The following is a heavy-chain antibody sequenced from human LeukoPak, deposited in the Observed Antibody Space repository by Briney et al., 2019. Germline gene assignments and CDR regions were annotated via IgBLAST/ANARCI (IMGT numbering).Heavy chain of an antibody. V-gene: IGHV1-2*02. CDR2: INANSGGT. CDR3: ARDHPYSSGWYGRVEAPDL. CDR1: GYTFTSYY. D-gene: IGHD6-19*01. J-gene: IGHJ3*01. Sequence: GASVKVSCKASGYTFTSYYMHWVRQAPGQGLEWMGCINANSGGTNYAQKFQGRVTMTRDTSISTAYMDLSRLRSDDTAVYYCARDHPYSSGWYGRVEAPDLWGQGTTVTVSS.